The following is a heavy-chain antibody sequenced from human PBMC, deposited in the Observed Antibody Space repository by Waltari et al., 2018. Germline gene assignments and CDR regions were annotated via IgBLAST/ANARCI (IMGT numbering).Heavy chain of an antibody. D-gene: IGHD1-1*01. CDR2: IGYDGSNK. J-gene: IGHJ4*02. CDR3: ARDRVDGTPEY. CDR1: GFTFSSYG. Sequence: QVQLVESGGGVVQPGRSLRLSCAASGFTFSSYGMHWVRQAPGKGLEWVVVIGYDGSNKYYADSVKGRFTISRDNSKNTLYLQMNSRRAEDTAVYYCARDRVDGTPEYWGQGTLVTVSS. V-gene: IGHV3-33*01.